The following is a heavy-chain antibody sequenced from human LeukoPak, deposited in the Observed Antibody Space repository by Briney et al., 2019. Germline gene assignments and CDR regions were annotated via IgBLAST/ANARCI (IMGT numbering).Heavy chain of an antibody. Sequence: GGSLGLSCAASGFTFSSYGMHWVRQAPGKGLEWVAVIWYDGSNKYYADSVKGRFTISRDNSKNTLYLQMNSLRAEDTAVYYCARDAAQVVVIYYFDYWGQGTLVTVSS. J-gene: IGHJ4*02. V-gene: IGHV3-33*01. CDR1: GFTFSSYG. CDR2: IWYDGSNK. D-gene: IGHD3-22*01. CDR3: ARDAAQVVVIYYFDY.